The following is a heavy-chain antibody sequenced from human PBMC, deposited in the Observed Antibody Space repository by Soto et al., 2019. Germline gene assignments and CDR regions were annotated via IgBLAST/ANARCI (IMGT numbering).Heavy chain of an antibody. CDR2: IYGGDSDT. CDR3: TVRFGYCTGDTCVDV. D-gene: IGHD2-8*02. Sequence: VQLVQSGAEVKKSGESLKISCKGFGFTFSNHWIAWVRHMPGRGLEWMGIIYGGDSDTRYSPSFQGQVTISVDKSISTVYLQWRSLKASDSALYFCTVRFGYCTGDTCVDVWGGGTSVTVSS. CDR1: GFTFSNHW. J-gene: IGHJ6*04. V-gene: IGHV5-51*03.